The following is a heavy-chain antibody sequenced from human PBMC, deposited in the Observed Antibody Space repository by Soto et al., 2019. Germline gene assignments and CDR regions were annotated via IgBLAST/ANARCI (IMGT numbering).Heavy chain of an antibody. CDR3: VKKFDDRRTTFWFDT. V-gene: IGHV3-23*01. CDR1: GFTFINYG. CDR2: IRNTIDDT. Sequence: WGSLRLSCAASGFTFINYGITFFRHSPGKGLEWVSSIRNTIDDTYYADSVEGRFTISRDNSKNTLYLQMNDLRAEDTAMYYCVKKFDDRRTTFWFDTWGQGTLVTVPQ. D-gene: IGHD4-17*01. J-gene: IGHJ5*02.